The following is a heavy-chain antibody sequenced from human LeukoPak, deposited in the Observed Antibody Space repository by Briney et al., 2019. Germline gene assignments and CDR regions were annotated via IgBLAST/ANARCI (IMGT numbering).Heavy chain of an antibody. CDR3: AIYDSSGYYNY. Sequence: GGSLRLSCAASGFAVSSNDMSWVRQAPGKGLEWVSVIYSGGRTFYADSVKGRFTISRDNSKNTLYLQMNSLRAEDTAVYYCAIYDSSGYYNYWGQGTLVTVSS. CDR2: IYSGGRT. CDR1: GFAVSSND. D-gene: IGHD3-22*01. V-gene: IGHV3-53*01. J-gene: IGHJ4*02.